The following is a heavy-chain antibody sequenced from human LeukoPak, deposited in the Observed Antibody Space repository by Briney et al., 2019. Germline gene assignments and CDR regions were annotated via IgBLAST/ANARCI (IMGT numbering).Heavy chain of an antibody. J-gene: IGHJ4*02. V-gene: IGHV1-2*02. Sequence: ASVKVSCKASGYTFSGYYMHWVRQAPGQGLEWMGWINPSSGGTNYAQKFQGRVTMTRDTSISTFYMELSRLRSDDTALYYCARDVGEYCSSTSCYASDYWGQGTLVTVSS. D-gene: IGHD2-2*01. CDR1: GYTFSGYY. CDR2: INPSSGGT. CDR3: ARDVGEYCSSTSCYASDY.